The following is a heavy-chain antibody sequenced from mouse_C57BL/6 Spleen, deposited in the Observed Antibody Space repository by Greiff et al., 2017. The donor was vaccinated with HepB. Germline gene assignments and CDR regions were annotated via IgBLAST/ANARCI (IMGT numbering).Heavy chain of an antibody. CDR3: ASPYYYGSSWDFDV. CDR1: GFTFSDYG. Sequence: EVMLVESGGGLVKPGGSLKLSCAASGFTFSDYGMHWVRQAPEKGLEWVAYISSGSSTIYYADTVKGRFTISRDNAKNTLFLQMTSLRSEDTAMYYCASPYYYGSSWDFDVWGTGTTVTVSS. D-gene: IGHD1-1*01. J-gene: IGHJ1*03. V-gene: IGHV5-17*01. CDR2: ISSGSSTI.